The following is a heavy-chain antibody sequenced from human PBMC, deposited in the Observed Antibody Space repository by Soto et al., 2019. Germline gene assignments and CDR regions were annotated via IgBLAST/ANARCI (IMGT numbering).Heavy chain of an antibody. Sequence: EVQLVESGGGLVQPGGSLRLSCAASGFTFSSYSMNWVRQAPGKGLEWVSYISSSSSTIYYADSLKGRFTISRDNAKNSLNLKMNSLRDEDTAVYYCARFAAAGTPSYYYYYGMDVWGQGTTVTVSS. D-gene: IGHD6-13*01. CDR3: ARFAAAGTPSYYYYYGMDV. CDR2: ISSSSSTI. J-gene: IGHJ6*02. CDR1: GFTFSSYS. V-gene: IGHV3-48*02.